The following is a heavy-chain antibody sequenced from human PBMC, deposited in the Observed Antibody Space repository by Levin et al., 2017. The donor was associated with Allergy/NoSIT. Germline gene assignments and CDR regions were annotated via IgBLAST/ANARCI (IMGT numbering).Heavy chain of an antibody. CDR1: GFAFNLYW. CDR3: TREVCSDGVCKDFDY. J-gene: IGHJ4*02. CDR2: ISGDGGSV. Sequence: GESLKISCAASGFAFNLYWIHWVRQAPGKGLVWVSRISGDGGSVAYADSVKGRFTISRDNAKNTVFLQMNSLRAEDTAMYYCTREVCSDGVCKDFDYWGQGTPVTVSS. D-gene: IGHD2-8*01. V-gene: IGHV3-74*01.